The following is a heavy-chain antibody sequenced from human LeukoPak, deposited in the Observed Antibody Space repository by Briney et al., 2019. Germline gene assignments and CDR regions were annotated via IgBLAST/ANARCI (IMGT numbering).Heavy chain of an antibody. D-gene: IGHD3-10*01. CDR1: GFTFDDYA. V-gene: IGHV3-43*02. CDR2: ISGDGGST. Sequence: GGSLRLSCAASGFTFDDYAMHWVRQAPGKGLEWVSLISGDGGSTYYADSVKGRFTISRDNSKNSLYLQMNSLRTEDTALYYCAKDFSSGDKEVWFDYWGQGTLVTVSS. CDR3: AKDFSSGDKEVWFDY. J-gene: IGHJ4*02.